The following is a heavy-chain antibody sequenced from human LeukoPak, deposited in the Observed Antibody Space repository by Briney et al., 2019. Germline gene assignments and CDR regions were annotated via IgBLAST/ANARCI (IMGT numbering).Heavy chain of an antibody. CDR1: GFTFSSYS. Sequence: GGSLRLSCAASGFTFSSYSMNWVRQAPGKGLEWVSSISSSSSYIYYADSVKGRFTISRDNAKNSLYLQRNSLRAEDTAVYYCARDEPSPLYSYGQPDYWGQGTLVTVSS. D-gene: IGHD5-18*01. V-gene: IGHV3-21*01. CDR3: ARDEPSPLYSYGQPDY. J-gene: IGHJ4*02. CDR2: ISSSSSYI.